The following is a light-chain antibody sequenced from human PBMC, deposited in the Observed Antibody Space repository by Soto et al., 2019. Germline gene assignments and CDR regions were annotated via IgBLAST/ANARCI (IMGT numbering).Light chain of an antibody. Sequence: EIVMTQSPATLSVSLGERATLSCRASQSVSSNLAWYKQKPGQPPSLLIYGASARATGIPARFSGSGSGTEFTLTISSLQSVDFAVYYCQHYNNWPFTFGQGTKLEIK. CDR1: QSVSSN. J-gene: IGKJ2*01. V-gene: IGKV3-15*01. CDR3: QHYNNWPFT. CDR2: GAS.